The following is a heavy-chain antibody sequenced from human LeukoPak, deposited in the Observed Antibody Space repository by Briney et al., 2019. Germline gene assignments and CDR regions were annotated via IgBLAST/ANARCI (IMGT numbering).Heavy chain of an antibody. J-gene: IGHJ4*02. Sequence: GSLRLSCAASGFTFSSYSMNWVRQAPGKGLEWVSYISSTSSITYYAGSVKGRFTISRDNARNSLYLQMDSLRDEDTAMYYCASPRHNYCEGGSCFYFDYWGQGTLVTVSS. D-gene: IGHD2-15*01. CDR2: ISSTSSIT. V-gene: IGHV3-48*02. CDR3: ASPRHNYCEGGSCFYFDY. CDR1: GFTFSSYS.